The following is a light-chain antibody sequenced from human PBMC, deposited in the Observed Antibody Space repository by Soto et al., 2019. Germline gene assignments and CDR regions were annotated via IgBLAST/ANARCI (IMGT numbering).Light chain of an antibody. J-gene: IGKJ2*01. CDR2: AAS. CDR1: PGIVTY. CDR3: QLSLSTPYI. V-gene: IGKV1-39*01. Sequence: DIQMTQSPSSLAASVGDRVPITCRASPGIVTYLNWYQQKIGKAPKLLIYAASCLQSGVPSRFSGSGSGTDFTLTISRLQPEDLATYYCQLSLSTPYIFGQGTKLEIK.